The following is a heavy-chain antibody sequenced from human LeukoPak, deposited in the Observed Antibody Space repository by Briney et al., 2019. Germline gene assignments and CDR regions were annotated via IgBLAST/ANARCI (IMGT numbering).Heavy chain of an antibody. Sequence: PGGSLRLSCAASGFTFNSYAMSWVRQAPWERLQWVSGISDSGGNTYYADSVRGRFTISRDNSKNTLYLQMNSLGAEDTAVYYCARHRSSWLIDYWGQGTLVTVSS. D-gene: IGHD6-6*01. J-gene: IGHJ4*02. CDR3: ARHRSSWLIDY. CDR2: ISDSGGNT. V-gene: IGHV3-23*01. CDR1: GFTFNSYA.